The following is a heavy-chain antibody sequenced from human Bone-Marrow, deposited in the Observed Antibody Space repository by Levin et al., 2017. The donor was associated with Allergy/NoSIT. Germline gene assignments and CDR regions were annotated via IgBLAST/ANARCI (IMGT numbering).Heavy chain of an antibody. Sequence: GESLKISCKASGYTFTGYYMHWVRQAPGQGLEWMGRINPNSGGTNYAQKFQGRVTMTRDTSISTAYMELSRLRSDDTAVYYCAREDFDIAVGRFDPWGQGTLVTVSS. J-gene: IGHJ5*02. D-gene: IGHD6-19*01. CDR1: GYTFTGYY. CDR2: INPNSGGT. V-gene: IGHV1-2*06. CDR3: AREDFDIAVGRFDP.